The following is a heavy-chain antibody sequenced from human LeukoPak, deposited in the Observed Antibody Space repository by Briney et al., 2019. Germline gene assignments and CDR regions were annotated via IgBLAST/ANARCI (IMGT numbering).Heavy chain of an antibody. V-gene: IGHV5-51*01. CDR3: ARTMVRGVITSSFDF. CDR2: IYPSDSDT. D-gene: IGHD3-10*01. CDR1: GYSFTSYW. J-gene: IGHJ4*02. Sequence: GESLKISCKGSGYSFTSYWIGWVRQMPGKGLEWMGIIYPSDSDTRYSPSFQGQVTISADKSISTAYLQWSSLKASDTAMYCCARTMVRGVITSSFDFWGQGTLVTVSS.